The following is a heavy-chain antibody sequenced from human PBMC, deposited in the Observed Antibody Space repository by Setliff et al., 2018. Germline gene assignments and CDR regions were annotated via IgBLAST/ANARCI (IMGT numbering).Heavy chain of an antibody. V-gene: IGHV5-51*01. CDR1: GYSFTSYW. Sequence: PGESLKISCKHSGYSFTSYWIAWVRQMPGKGLEWMGIIYPGNSDTRYSPSFQGQVTISADKSISTAYLQWSSLKASDTAMYYCARDSNYEGAYDYWGQGTLVTVSS. J-gene: IGHJ4*02. CDR3: ARDSNYEGAYDY. D-gene: IGHD4-4*01. CDR2: IYPGNSDT.